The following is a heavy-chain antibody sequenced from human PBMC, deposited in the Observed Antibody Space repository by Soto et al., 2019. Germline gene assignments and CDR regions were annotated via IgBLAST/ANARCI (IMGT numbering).Heavy chain of an antibody. V-gene: IGHV3-74*01. CDR1: GFTFNIYW. CDR2: IKSDGSDT. D-gene: IGHD1-7*01. CDR3: ARDRNYHSDY. Sequence: VGSLRLSCATSGFTFNIYWMHWVRQAPGKGLVWISRIKSDGSDTIYADSVKGRFTISRDNARNTLYLQMNSLRAEDTATYYCARDRNYHSDYLGQGTLVTVSS. J-gene: IGHJ4*02.